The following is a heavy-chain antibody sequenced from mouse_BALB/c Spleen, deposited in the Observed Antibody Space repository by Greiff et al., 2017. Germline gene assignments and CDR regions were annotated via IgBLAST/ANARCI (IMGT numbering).Heavy chain of an antibody. Sequence: VQLKQSGGDLVKPGGSLKLSCAASGFTFSSYGMSWVRQTPDKRLEWVATISSGGSYTYYPDSVKGRFTISRDNAKNTLYLQMSSLKSEDTAMYYCARHDRRGDFAYWGQGTLVTVSA. CDR1: GFTFSSYG. J-gene: IGHJ3*01. CDR3: ARHDRRGDFAY. V-gene: IGHV5-6*01. CDR2: ISSGGSYT.